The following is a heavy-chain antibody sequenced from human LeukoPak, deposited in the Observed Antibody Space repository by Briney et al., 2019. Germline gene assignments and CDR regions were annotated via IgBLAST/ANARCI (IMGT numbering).Heavy chain of an antibody. CDR3: ARDLTSGWKRFFDH. CDR2: INIDGTIA. D-gene: IGHD6-19*01. J-gene: IGHJ4*02. V-gene: IGHV3-74*01. Sequence: GGSLRLSCVASGFTFTNYWMHWVRQTPGEGLVWVSRINIDGTIATYADSVRGRFTITRDNANNTLYLQMNSLRAEDTAVYYCARDLTSGWKRFFDHWGQGTLATVSS. CDR1: GFTFTNYW.